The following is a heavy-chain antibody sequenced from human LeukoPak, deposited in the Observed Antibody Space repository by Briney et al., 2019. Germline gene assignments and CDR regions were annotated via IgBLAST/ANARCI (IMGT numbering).Heavy chain of an antibody. CDR1: GFTFRDYY. V-gene: IGHV3-11*01. D-gene: IGHD3-22*01. J-gene: IGHJ4*02. Sequence: GGSLRLSCAASGFTFRDYYMSWIRQAPGKGLEWVSYISSSSSTIYYADSVKGRFTISSDNAKNSLYLQMNSLRAEDTAVYYGAIVGRSFYYESSGYRDYWGQGTLVTVSS. CDR2: ISSSSSTI. CDR3: AIVGRSFYYESSGYRDY.